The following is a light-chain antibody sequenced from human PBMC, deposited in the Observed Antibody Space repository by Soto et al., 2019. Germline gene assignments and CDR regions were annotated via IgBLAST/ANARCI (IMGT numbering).Light chain of an antibody. Sequence: DLQMTQSPSSLSASVGDRVTITCQASQDISNYLYWYQQKPGKAPKLLIYDASNLETGVPSRFSGTGSGTDFTFTISSLQPEDIATYYCQQYDSLPYTFAQGTKLEIK. V-gene: IGKV1-33*01. J-gene: IGKJ2*01. CDR1: QDISNY. CDR2: DAS. CDR3: QQYDSLPYT.